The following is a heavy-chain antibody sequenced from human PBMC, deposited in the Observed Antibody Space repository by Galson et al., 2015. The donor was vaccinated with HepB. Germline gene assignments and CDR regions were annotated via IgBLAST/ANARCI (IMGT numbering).Heavy chain of an antibody. CDR2: ISGSGGST. D-gene: IGHD3-22*01. CDR1: GFTFSSYA. CDR3: AKEGNYYDSSPSPQGYFDY. J-gene: IGHJ4*02. V-gene: IGHV3-23*01. Sequence: SLRLSCAASGFTFSSYAMSWVHQAPGKGLEWVSAISGSGGSTYYADSVKGRFTISRDNSKNTLYLQMNSLRAEDTAVYYCAKEGNYYDSSPSPQGYFDYWGQGTLVTVSS.